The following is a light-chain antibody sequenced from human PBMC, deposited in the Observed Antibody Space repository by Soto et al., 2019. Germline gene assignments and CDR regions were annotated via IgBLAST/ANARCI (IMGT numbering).Light chain of an antibody. CDR1: SSNIGNND. CDR3: GTWDSSLSAVV. V-gene: IGLV1-51*01. CDR2: DNN. J-gene: IGLJ2*01. Sequence: QSVLTQPPSVSAAPGQRVTISCSGSSSNIGNNDVSWYQQLPGTAPQRLIYDNNKRPSGIPDRFSGSKSGTSATLDITVLQTGDEADYYCGTWDSSLSAVVFGGGTQLTVL.